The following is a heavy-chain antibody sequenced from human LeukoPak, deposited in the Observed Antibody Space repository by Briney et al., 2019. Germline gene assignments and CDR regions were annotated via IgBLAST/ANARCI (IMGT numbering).Heavy chain of an antibody. D-gene: IGHD3-22*01. CDR2: ISAYNGNT. J-gene: IGHJ4*02. CDR1: GGTFSSYA. V-gene: IGHV1-18*01. Sequence: ASVKVSCKASGGTFSSYAISWVRQAPGQGLEWTGWISAYNGNTNYAQKLQGRVTMTTDTSTSTAYMELRSLRSDDTAVYYCAREEGRYDSSGYSDYWGQGTLVTVSS. CDR3: AREEGRYDSSGYSDY.